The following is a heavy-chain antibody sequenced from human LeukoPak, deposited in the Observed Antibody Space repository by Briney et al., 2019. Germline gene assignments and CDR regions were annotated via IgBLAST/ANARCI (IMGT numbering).Heavy chain of an antibody. CDR1: DTSINTYY. Sequence: SETLSLTCTVSDTSINTYYWSWIRQPAGKGLEWIGYIYYSGSTNYNPSLKSRVTISVDTSKNQFSLKLSSVTAADTAVYYCARDRAVAGGIDYWGQGTLVTVSS. D-gene: IGHD6-19*01. CDR3: ARDRAVAGGIDY. V-gene: IGHV4-59*01. J-gene: IGHJ4*02. CDR2: IYYSGST.